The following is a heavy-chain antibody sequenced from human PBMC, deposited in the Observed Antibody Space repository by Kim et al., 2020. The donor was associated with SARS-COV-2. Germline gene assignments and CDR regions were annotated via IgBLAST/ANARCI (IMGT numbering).Heavy chain of an antibody. V-gene: IGHV5-10-1*01. CDR1: GYSFTSYW. J-gene: IGHJ6*02. Sequence: GESLKISCKGSGYSFTSYWISWVRQMPGKGLEWMGRIDPSDSYTNYSPSFQGHVTISADKSISTAYLQWSSLKASDTAMYYCARLRVTTPPDYYYYGMDVWGQGTTVTVSS. CDR2: IDPSDSYT. D-gene: IGHD3-10*01. CDR3: ARLRVTTPPDYYYYGMDV.